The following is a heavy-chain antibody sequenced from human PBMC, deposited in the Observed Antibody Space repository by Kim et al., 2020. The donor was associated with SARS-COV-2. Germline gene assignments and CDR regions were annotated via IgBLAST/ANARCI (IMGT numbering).Heavy chain of an antibody. D-gene: IGHD3-22*01. V-gene: IGHV1-3*01. J-gene: IGHJ5*02. CDR3: ARGIYDSSGYYSFDP. Sequence: QKFQGSVTLTRDTSAGTAYMELSSLRSEDTAVYYCARGIYDSSGYYSFDPWGQGTLVTVSS.